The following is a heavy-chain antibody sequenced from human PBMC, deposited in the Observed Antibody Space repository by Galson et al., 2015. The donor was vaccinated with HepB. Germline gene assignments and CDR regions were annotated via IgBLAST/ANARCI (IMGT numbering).Heavy chain of an antibody. V-gene: IGHV5-10-1*01. Sequence: QSGAEVKKPGESLRISCKGSGYSFTSYWISWVRQMPGKGLEWMGRIDPSDSYTNYSPSFQGHVTISADKSISTAYLQWSSLKASDTAMYYCARRTGIQLWLPTNWFDPWGQGTLVTVSS. CDR3: ARRTGIQLWLPTNWFDP. CDR1: GYSFTSYW. CDR2: IDPSDSYT. D-gene: IGHD5-18*01. J-gene: IGHJ5*02.